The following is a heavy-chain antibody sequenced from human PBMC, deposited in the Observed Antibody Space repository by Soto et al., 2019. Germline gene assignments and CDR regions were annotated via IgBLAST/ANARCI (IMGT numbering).Heavy chain of an antibody. D-gene: IGHD3-22*01. Sequence: QLQLQESGPGLVKPSETLSLTCTVSGGSSSSTTYYWGWIRQPPGKGLEWIGSIYSSGNTYFNSSHESRATISLDTSKSSRSLTVISVTAGDPDVYFCAGQRYESHGYYYAYWGQGTLVTVSS. CDR1: GGSSSSTTYY. CDR3: AGQRYESHGYYYAY. CDR2: IYSSGNT. J-gene: IGHJ4*02. V-gene: IGHV4-39*01.